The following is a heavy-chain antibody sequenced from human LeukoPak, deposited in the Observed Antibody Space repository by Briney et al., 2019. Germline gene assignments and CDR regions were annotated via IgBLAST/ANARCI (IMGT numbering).Heavy chain of an antibody. CDR3: AREGRLLWFGESTADAFDI. Sequence: PSETLSLTCTVSGDSISSYYWSWLRQPPGKGLEWVGYIYYSGSTNYNPSLKSRVTISVDTSKNQFSLKLSSVTAADTAVYYCAREGRLLWFGESTADAFDIWGQGTMVTVSS. D-gene: IGHD3-10*01. CDR1: GDSISSYY. CDR2: IYYSGST. V-gene: IGHV4-59*01. J-gene: IGHJ3*02.